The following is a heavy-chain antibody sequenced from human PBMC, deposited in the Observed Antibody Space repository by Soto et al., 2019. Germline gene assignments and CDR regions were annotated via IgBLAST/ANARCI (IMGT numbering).Heavy chain of an antibody. V-gene: IGHV1-46*01. CDR2: IHPGADT. J-gene: IGHJ1*01. Sequence: QVQLVQSGAEVKKPGASVKVACKASGYKFTTYFIHWVRQAPGQGLEWMGMIHPGADTGYGQKFRGRVTMTIDTSTTTAYVELRNLTSEDTAIYFSVRGYCTTTPCSGDFQHWGQGTLVTVSS. D-gene: IGHD2-8*01. CDR1: GYKFTTYF. CDR3: VRGYCTTTPCSGDFQH.